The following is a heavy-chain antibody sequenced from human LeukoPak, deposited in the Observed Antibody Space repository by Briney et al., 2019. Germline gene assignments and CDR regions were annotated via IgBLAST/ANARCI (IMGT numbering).Heavy chain of an antibody. CDR3: ARAERGYSGYDYKDAFDY. CDR1: GGSISRTTYY. D-gene: IGHD5-12*01. CDR2: IYYNGST. Sequence: SETLSLTCTVSGGSISRTTYYWGWIRQSPGKGLEWIGSIYYNGSTYYNPSLKSRVTISVDTSKIQFSLRLSSVAAADTAVYYCARAERGYSGYDYKDAFDYWGQGTLVTVSS. V-gene: IGHV4-39*02. J-gene: IGHJ4*02.